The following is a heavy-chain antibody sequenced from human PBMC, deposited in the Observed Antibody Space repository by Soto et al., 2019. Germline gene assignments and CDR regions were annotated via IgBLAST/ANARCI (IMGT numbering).Heavy chain of an antibody. J-gene: IGHJ6*02. V-gene: IGHV5-51*01. Sequence: PGESLKISCQGSGYSFTSYWIGWVRQMPGKGLEWMGIIYPGDSDTRYSPSFQGQVTISADKSISTAYLQWSSLKASDTAMYYCARHLIVACSGGSCYSPDRYYYGMDVWDQGTTVTVSS. CDR3: ARHLIVACSGGSCYSPDRYYYGMDV. CDR1: GYSFTSYW. D-gene: IGHD2-15*01. CDR2: IYPGDSDT.